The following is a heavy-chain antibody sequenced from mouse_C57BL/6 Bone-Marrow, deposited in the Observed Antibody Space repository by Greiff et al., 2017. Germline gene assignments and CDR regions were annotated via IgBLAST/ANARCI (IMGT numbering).Heavy chain of an antibody. Sequence: VQLQQSGTVLARPGASVKMSCKTSGYTFTSYWMHWVKQRPGQGLEWIGAIYPGNSDTSYNQKFQGKAKLTAVTSASTAYLELSSLTNEDSAVYYGTRGILWLAYWGQGTLVTVSA. CDR2: IYPGNSDT. V-gene: IGHV1-5*01. J-gene: IGHJ3*01. CDR3: TRGILWLAY. CDR1: GYTFTSYW.